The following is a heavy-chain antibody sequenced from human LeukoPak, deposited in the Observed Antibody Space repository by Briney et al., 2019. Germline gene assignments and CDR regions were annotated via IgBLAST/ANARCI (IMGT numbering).Heavy chain of an antibody. V-gene: IGHV1-2*02. D-gene: IGHD3-10*01. CDR1: GYIFSDYY. J-gene: IGHJ6*02. Sequence: EASVKVSCTASGYIFSDYYIQWVRHAPREGLEWMGWINPNSGDTNFAQKFQGRDTMTRDTSISTASMELSSLRSDDTAVYYCARDFYGSASSKAYYYYYGMDVWGQGTTVTVPS. CDR3: ARDFYGSASSKAYYYYYGMDV. CDR2: INPNSGDT.